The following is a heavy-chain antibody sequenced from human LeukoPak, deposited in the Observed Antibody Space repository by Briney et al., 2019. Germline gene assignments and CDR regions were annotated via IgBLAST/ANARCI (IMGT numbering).Heavy chain of an antibody. CDR2: INSDGSTT. J-gene: IGHJ4*02. Sequence: PGGSLRLSCAASGFTFSGYGMHWVRQAPGQGLVWVSRINSDGSTTSYADSVKGRFTISRDNAKNTLYLQMNSLRAEDTAVYYCARNPPDYGDSRGDYWGQGTLVTVSS. CDR3: ARNPPDYGDSRGDY. D-gene: IGHD4-17*01. CDR1: GFTFSGYG. V-gene: IGHV3-74*01.